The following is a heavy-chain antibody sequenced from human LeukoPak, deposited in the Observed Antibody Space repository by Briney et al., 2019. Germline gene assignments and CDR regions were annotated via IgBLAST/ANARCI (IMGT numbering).Heavy chain of an antibody. CDR3: ARDAYSSSALFFDY. CDR1: GGSISSYY. Sequence: SETLSLTCTVSGGSISSYYWSWIRQPPGKGLEWIGYIYYSGSTNYNPSPKSRVTISVDTSKNQFSLKLSSVTAADTAVYYCARDAYSSSALFFDYWGQGTLVTVSS. D-gene: IGHD6-6*01. CDR2: IYYSGST. V-gene: IGHV4-59*01. J-gene: IGHJ4*02.